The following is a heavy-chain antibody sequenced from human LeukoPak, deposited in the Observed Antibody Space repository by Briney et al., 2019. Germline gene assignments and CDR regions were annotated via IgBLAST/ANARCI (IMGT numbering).Heavy chain of an antibody. CDR2: IYAGDSET. Sequence: GESLKISCEASGYSFTTYWIGWVRQMPGKGLGWMGIIYAGDSETRYSPSFQGQVTISVDKSIITAYLQWSSLKASDTAMYYCARRSGGGYYFDNWGQGTLVTVSS. CDR1: GYSFTTYW. CDR3: ARRSGGGYYFDN. J-gene: IGHJ4*02. D-gene: IGHD6-19*01. V-gene: IGHV5-51*01.